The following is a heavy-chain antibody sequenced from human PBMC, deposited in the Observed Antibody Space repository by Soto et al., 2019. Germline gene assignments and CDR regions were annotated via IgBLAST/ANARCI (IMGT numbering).Heavy chain of an antibody. CDR1: GFTFSNAW. D-gene: IGHD5-18*01. CDR3: TVDTAMDKGPALDY. J-gene: IGHJ4*02. V-gene: IGHV3-15*01. Sequence: EVQLVESGGGLVKPGGSLRLSCAASGFTFSNAWMSWVRQAPGKGLEWVGRIKSKTDGGTTDYAAPVKGRFTISRDDSKYTLYLQMNSLKTEDTAVYYCTVDTAMDKGPALDYWGPGTLVTVSS. CDR2: IKSKTDGGTT.